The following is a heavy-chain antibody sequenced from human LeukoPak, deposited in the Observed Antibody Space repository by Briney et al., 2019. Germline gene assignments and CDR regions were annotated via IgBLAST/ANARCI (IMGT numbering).Heavy chain of an antibody. CDR2: FNPSGGST. Sequence: GASVKVSCKASGYTFTSYYMHWVRQAPGQGLEWMGIFNPSGGSTSYAQKFQGRVTMTRDTSTSTVYMELSSLRYEDTAVYYCARGYYDSSGYYLRGVDYWGQGTLVTVSS. J-gene: IGHJ4*02. CDR1: GYTFTSYY. V-gene: IGHV1-46*01. D-gene: IGHD3-22*01. CDR3: ARGYYDSSGYYLRGVDY.